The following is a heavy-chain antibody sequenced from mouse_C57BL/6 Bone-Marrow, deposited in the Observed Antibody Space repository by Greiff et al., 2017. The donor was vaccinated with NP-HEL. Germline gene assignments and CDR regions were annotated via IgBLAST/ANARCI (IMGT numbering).Heavy chain of an antibody. J-gene: IGHJ2*01. CDR2: ISSGSSTI. CDR1: GFTFSDYG. D-gene: IGHD1-1*01. Sequence: EVKLMESGGGLVKPGGSLKLSCAASGFTFSDYGMHWVRQAPEKGLEWVAYISSGSSTIYYADTVKGRFTISRDNAKNTLFLQMTSLRSEDTAMYYCAILSRDYWGQGTTLTVSS. V-gene: IGHV5-17*01. CDR3: AILSRDY.